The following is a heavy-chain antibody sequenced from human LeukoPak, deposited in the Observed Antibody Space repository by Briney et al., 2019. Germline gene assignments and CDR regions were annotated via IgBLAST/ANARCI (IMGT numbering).Heavy chain of an antibody. CDR1: GFTFSSYA. CDR2: ICGSGGST. D-gene: IGHD3-10*01. J-gene: IGHJ4*02. Sequence: GGSLRLSCAASGFTFSSYAMSWVRPAPGEGLEWVSAICGSGGSTYYADSVKGRFTISRDNSKNTLYLQMNSLRAEDTAVYYCAKCYDYYGSGSYGDYWGQGTLVTVSS. V-gene: IGHV3-23*01. CDR3: AKCYDYYGSGSYGDY.